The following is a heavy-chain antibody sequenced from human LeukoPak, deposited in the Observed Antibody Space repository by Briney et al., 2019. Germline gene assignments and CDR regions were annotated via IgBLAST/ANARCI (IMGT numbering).Heavy chain of an antibody. CDR2: VYYRWST. V-gene: IGHV4-59*01. Sequence: PSETLSLTCSVSGGSISSYYWSWIRQPPGKGLEWIGYVYYRWSTSYKPSLKSRVTISVETSKKQFSLKLSSVTAADTAFYYCARYIVSYPPAAFDIWGQGTMVTVSS. J-gene: IGHJ3*02. D-gene: IGHD1-26*01. CDR3: ARYIVSYPPAAFDI. CDR1: GGSISSYY.